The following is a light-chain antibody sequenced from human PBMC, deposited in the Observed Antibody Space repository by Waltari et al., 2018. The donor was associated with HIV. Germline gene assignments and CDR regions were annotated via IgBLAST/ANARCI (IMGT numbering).Light chain of an antibody. V-gene: IGLV1-40*01. CDR2: GNS. Sequence: QSALTQPPSVSGAPGQRVTISCTGSSSNIGAGYDVHWYQQAPGTAPKLLIYGNSSRPSGVPSRCSGSKSGASASLAVTGLQAEDDADYYCQSYDSSLSGGVFGGGTKLTVL. CDR1: SSNIGAGYD. J-gene: IGLJ3*02. CDR3: QSYDSSLSGGV.